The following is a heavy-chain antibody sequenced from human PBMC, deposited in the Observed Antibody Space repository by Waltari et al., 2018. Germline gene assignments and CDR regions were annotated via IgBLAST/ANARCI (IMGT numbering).Heavy chain of an antibody. CDR1: GGSFSGYY. D-gene: IGHD6-19*01. J-gene: IGHJ6*03. V-gene: IGHV4-34*01. Sequence: QVQLQQWGAGLLKPSETLSLTCAVYGGSFSGYYWSWIRQPPGKGLEWIGEINHSGSTNYNPSLKSRVTISVDTSKNQFSLKLSSVTAADTAVYYCARGRPRYSSGWYYYYYMDVWGKGTTVTVSS. CDR3: ARGRPRYSSGWYYYYYMDV. CDR2: INHSGST.